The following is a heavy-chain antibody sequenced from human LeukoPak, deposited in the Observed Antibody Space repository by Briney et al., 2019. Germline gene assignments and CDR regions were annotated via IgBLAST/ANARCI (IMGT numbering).Heavy chain of an antibody. CDR1: GFTFSSYA. V-gene: IGHV3-30*02. Sequence: SGGSLRLSCAASGFTFSSYAMSWVRQAPGKGLEWVAFIRYDGSNKYYADSVKGRFTISRDNSKNTLYLQMNSLRAEDTAVYYCAKGGYCSSTSCPNYMDVWGKGTTVTVSS. CDR3: AKGGYCSSTSCPNYMDV. J-gene: IGHJ6*03. CDR2: IRYDGSNK. D-gene: IGHD2-2*01.